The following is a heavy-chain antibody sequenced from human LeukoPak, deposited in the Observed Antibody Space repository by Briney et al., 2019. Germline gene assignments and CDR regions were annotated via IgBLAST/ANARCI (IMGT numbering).Heavy chain of an antibody. CDR3: AKDRGGKPVTDYYGSGSLWD. Sequence: GGSLRLSCAASGFTFSSYSMNWVRQAPGKGLEWVSSISSSSSYKYYADSVKGRFTISRDNAKNTLYLQMNSLRAEDTAVYYCAKDRGGKPVTDYYGSGSLWDWGQGTLVTVSS. CDR2: ISSSSSYK. D-gene: IGHD3-10*01. CDR1: GFTFSSYS. V-gene: IGHV3-21*01. J-gene: IGHJ4*02.